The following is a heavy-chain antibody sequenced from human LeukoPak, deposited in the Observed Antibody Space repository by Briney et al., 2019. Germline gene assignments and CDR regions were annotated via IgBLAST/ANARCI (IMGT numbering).Heavy chain of an antibody. J-gene: IGHJ4*02. CDR1: GGSISSSSYY. CDR3: AILSGTGYCSSTSCSAPVFDY. Sequence: SETLSLTCTVPGGSISSSSYYWGWIRQPPGKGLEWIGSIYYSGSTYYNPSLKSRVTISVDTSKNQFSLKLSSVTAADTAVYYCAILSGTGYCSSTSCSAPVFDYWGQGTLVTVSS. D-gene: IGHD2-2*01. CDR2: IYYSGST. V-gene: IGHV4-39*01.